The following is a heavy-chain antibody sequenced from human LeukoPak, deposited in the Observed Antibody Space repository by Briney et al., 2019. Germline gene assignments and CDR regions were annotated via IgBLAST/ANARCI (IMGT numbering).Heavy chain of an antibody. Sequence: ASVKVSCKASGYTLTSYGINWVRQAPGQRLEWMGWISAYNGNTNYAQKLQGRVTMTTDTSTSTAYMELRSLRSDDTAVYYCTRDLPYSSSWESIDYWGQGTLVTVSS. CDR1: GYTLTSYG. D-gene: IGHD6-13*01. V-gene: IGHV1-18*01. CDR3: TRDLPYSSSWESIDY. J-gene: IGHJ4*02. CDR2: ISAYNGNT.